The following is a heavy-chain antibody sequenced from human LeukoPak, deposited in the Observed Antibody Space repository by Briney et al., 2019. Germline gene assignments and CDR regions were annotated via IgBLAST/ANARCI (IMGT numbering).Heavy chain of an antibody. CDR3: ARNNLHYYYMDV. CDR2: IYHTGST. J-gene: IGHJ6*03. CDR1: GYSISSGFY. V-gene: IGHV4-38-2*02. Sequence: SETLSLTCTVSGYSISSGFYWGWSRQPPGKGLEWIGSIYHTGSTYSNPSLKSRVTISVDTSKNQFSLKLSSVTAADTAVYYCARNNLHYYYMDVWGKGTTVTVSS.